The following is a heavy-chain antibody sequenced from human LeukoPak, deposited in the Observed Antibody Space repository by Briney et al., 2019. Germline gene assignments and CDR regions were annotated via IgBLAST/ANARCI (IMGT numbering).Heavy chain of an antibody. V-gene: IGHV3-21*01. D-gene: IGHD4-17*01. CDR1: GFTFSSYS. Sequence: TGGSLRLSCAASGFTFSSYSMNWVSQAPGKGLEWVSSISSSSSYIYYADSVKGRFTISRDNAKNSLYLQMNSLRAEDTAVYYCARGSDYGDYFDYWGQGTLVTVSS. J-gene: IGHJ4*02. CDR2: ISSSSSYI. CDR3: ARGSDYGDYFDY.